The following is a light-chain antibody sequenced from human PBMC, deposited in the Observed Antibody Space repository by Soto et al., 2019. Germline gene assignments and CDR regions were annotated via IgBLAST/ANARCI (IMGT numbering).Light chain of an antibody. CDR1: QSLLHGNGYNY. CDR3: MQALQTPT. CDR2: VGS. V-gene: IGKV2-28*01. Sequence: DIVMTQSPLSLSVTPGEPASISCRSSQSLLHGNGYNYLDWYLQKPGQSPQVLIYVGSNRASGVPDRFSGSGSGTDFTLKISRVEAEDVGVYYCMQALQTPTFGQGTKVDIK. J-gene: IGKJ1*01.